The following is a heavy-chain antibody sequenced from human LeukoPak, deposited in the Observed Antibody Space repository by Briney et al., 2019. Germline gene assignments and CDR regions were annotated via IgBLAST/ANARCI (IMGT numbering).Heavy chain of an antibody. CDR3: AKGSGILYGGTDY. D-gene: IGHD4-23*01. Sequence: GGSLRLSCAASGFTFRSYGMHWVRQAPGKGLEWVAFIRYDGSDKYYADSVKGRFTISRDNSKNTLYLHMNSLRAEDTAVYYCAKGSGILYGGTDYWGQGTLVTVSS. CDR2: IRYDGSDK. CDR1: GFTFRSYG. V-gene: IGHV3-30*02. J-gene: IGHJ4*02.